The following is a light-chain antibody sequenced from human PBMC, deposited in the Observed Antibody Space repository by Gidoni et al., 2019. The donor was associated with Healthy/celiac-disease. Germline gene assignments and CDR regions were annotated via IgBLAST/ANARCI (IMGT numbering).Light chain of an antibody. CDR2: KVS. CDR3: MQGTHWPYT. CDR1: QSPVYSDETTS. J-gene: IGKJ2*01. Sequence: VVMTQPPLSLPVTLGQPASISCRSSQSPVYSDETTSLNWFQQRPGQCPRRLISKVSDRDSGIPDRFSGSGSGTDFTLTISRVEAEDVGVYYCMQGTHWPYTFGQGTKLEIK. V-gene: IGKV2-30*01.